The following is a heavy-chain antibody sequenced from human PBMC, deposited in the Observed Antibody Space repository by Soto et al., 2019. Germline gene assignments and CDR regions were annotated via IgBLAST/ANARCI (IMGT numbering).Heavy chain of an antibody. J-gene: IGHJ4*02. D-gene: IGHD2-2*01. CDR1: GGSISNYY. Sequence: QVQLQESGPGLVKPSETLSLTCTVSGGSISNYYWSWIRQPPGKGLEWIAYIYYSGSTNYNPSLKSPVTIPLDTSKHHFSLKVSSVTAADTAVYYCARHVVPAANSFDYWGQGTLVTVSS. CDR3: ARHVVPAANSFDY. V-gene: IGHV4-59*08. CDR2: IYYSGST.